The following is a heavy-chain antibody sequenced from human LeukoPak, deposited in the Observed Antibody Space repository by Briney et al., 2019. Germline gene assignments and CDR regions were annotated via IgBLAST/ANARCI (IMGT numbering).Heavy chain of an antibody. J-gene: IGHJ4*02. V-gene: IGHV3-30*02. CDR1: GFIFSTYG. Sequence: GGSLRPSCAASGFIFSTYGMYWVRQAPGKGLEWVAFIRHDGSIKNYADSAKGRSTISRDNSKNTLYLQMNSLRAEDTAVYYCAKDSLADIDYWGQGTLVTVSS. D-gene: IGHD3-16*01. CDR2: IRHDGSIK. CDR3: AKDSLADIDY.